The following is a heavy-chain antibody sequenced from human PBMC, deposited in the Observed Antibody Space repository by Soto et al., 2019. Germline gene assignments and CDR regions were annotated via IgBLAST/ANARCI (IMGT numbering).Heavy chain of an antibody. CDR1: GGSFSGYY. J-gene: IGHJ4*02. CDR2: INHSGST. V-gene: IGHV4-34*01. D-gene: IGHD7-27*01. Sequence: SETLSLTCAVYGGSFSGYYWSWIRQPPGKGLEWIGEINHSGSTNYNPSLKSRVTISVDTTKNQFSLKLSSVTAADTAVYYCARANWYSEYWGQGSSVTVSP. CDR3: ARANWYSEY.